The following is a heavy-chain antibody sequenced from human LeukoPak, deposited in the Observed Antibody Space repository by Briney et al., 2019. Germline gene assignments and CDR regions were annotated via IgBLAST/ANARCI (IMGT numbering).Heavy chain of an antibody. J-gene: IGHJ6*02. CDR2: IIPILGTA. V-gene: IGHV1-69*13. CDR3: ARDHGYGGIYGMDV. D-gene: IGHD4-23*01. CDR1: GGTFSSYA. Sequence: AASVKVSCKASGGTFSSYAISWVRQAPGQGLEWMGGIIPILGTANYAQKFQGRVTITADESTSTAYMELSSLRSEDTAVYYCARDHGYGGIYGMDVWGQGTTVTVSS.